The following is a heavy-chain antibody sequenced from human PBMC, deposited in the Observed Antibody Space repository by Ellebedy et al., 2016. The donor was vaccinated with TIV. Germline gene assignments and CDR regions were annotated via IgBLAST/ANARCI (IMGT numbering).Heavy chain of an antibody. D-gene: IGHD6-19*01. J-gene: IGHJ4*02. Sequence: ASVKVSCKASGYTFTGYYMHWVRQAPGQGLEWMGWINPNSGGTNYAQKFQGRVTMTRDTSISTACMELSRLRSDDTAVYYCARTTGYSSGRDEGYWGQGTLVTVSS. CDR3: ARTTGYSSGRDEGY. V-gene: IGHV1-2*02. CDR1: GYTFTGYY. CDR2: INPNSGGT.